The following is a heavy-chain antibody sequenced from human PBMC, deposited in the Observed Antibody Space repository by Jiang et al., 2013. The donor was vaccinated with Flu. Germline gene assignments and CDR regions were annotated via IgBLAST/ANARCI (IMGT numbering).Heavy chain of an antibody. D-gene: IGHD4-11*01. CDR3: ARKRTVTQLFDY. CDR2: IYHSGST. Sequence: GLVKPSETLSLTCTVSGYSISSGYYWGWIRQPPGKGLEWIGSIYHSGSTYYNPSLKSRVTISVDTSKNQFSLKLSSVTAADTAVYYCARKRTVTQLFDYWGQGTLVTVSS. V-gene: IGHV4-38-2*02. CDR1: GYSISSGYY. J-gene: IGHJ4*02.